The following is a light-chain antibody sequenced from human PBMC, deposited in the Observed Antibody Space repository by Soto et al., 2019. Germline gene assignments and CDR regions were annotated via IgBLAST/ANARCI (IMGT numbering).Light chain of an antibody. Sequence: QSALTQPASVSGSPGQSITISCTGTSSDVGGYNYVTWYQQHPGKAPKLMIYEIRNRPSGVSSRFSGSKSGNTASLTISGLQAEDEADYFFSSYTSSSTYVFGTGTKLTVL. CDR2: EIR. CDR1: SSDVGGYNY. CDR3: SSYTSSSTYV. V-gene: IGLV2-14*01. J-gene: IGLJ1*01.